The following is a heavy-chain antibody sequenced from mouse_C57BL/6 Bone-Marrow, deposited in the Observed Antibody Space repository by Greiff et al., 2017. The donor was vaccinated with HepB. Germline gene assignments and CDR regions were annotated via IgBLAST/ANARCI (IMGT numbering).Heavy chain of an antibody. CDR1: GYTFTSYG. D-gene: IGHD1-1*01. CDR3: AKYYGSSYEFAY. Sequence: VQLQQSGAELARPGASVKLSCKASGYTFTSYGISWVKQRTGQGLEWIGEIYPRSGNTYYNEKFKGKATLTADKSSSTAYMELRSLTSEDSAVYFCAKYYGSSYEFAYWGQGTLVTVSA. CDR2: IYPRSGNT. J-gene: IGHJ3*01. V-gene: IGHV1-81*01.